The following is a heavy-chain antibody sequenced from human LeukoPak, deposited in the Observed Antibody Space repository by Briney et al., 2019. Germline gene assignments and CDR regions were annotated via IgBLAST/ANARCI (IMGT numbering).Heavy chain of an antibody. D-gene: IGHD3-10*01. CDR1: GFSFSSYA. Sequence: GRSLRLSCAASGFSFSSYAIHWVRQAPGKGLEWVSSISSSSSYIYYADSVKGRFTISRDNAKNSLYLQMNSLRAEDTAVYYCARDRITMVRRFDYWGQGTLVTVSS. V-gene: IGHV3-21*01. CDR2: ISSSSSYI. CDR3: ARDRITMVRRFDY. J-gene: IGHJ4*02.